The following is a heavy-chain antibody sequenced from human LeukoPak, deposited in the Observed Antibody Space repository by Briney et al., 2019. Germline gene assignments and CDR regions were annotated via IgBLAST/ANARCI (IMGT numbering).Heavy chain of an antibody. J-gene: IGHJ4*02. CDR1: GFTFGDYA. CDR3: TRYRITIFGVVIENLDY. CDR2: IRSKAYGGTT. Sequence: GGSLRLSCTASGFTFGDYAMSWFRQAPGKWLEWVGFIRSKAYGGTTEYAASVKGRFTISRDDSKSIAYLQMNSLKTEDTDVYYCTRYRITIFGVVIENLDYWGQGTLVTVSS. V-gene: IGHV3-49*03. D-gene: IGHD3-3*01.